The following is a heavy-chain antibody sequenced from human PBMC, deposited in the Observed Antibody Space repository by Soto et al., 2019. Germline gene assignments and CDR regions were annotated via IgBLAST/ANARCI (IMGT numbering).Heavy chain of an antibody. CDR2: IYHTGVV. CDR1: GDSISSDKHW. Sequence: PSETLSLTCAVTGDSISSDKHWGSWVRQAPGKGLELSGEIYHTGVVHYRSSLRGPITMLVDKTTNQFSLKLTSMTAADTATYYSARAFYCTTDNCSDDFFYYNMDVWGRGTSVTVSS. D-gene: IGHD2-8*01. J-gene: IGHJ6*02. CDR3: ARAFYCTTDNCSDDFFYYNMDV. V-gene: IGHV4-4*02.